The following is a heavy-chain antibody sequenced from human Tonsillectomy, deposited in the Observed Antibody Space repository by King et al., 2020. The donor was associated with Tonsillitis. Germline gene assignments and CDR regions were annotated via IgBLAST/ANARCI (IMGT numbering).Heavy chain of an antibody. V-gene: IGHV4-38-2*02. CDR1: GYSISSGSY. D-gene: IGHD4-11*01. CDR3: AREYGNPFDY. Sequence: QLQESGPGLVKPSETLSLTCAVSGYSISSGSYWAWIRQSPGKGLEWIGSTYHRGSTYYNPSLKSRVTLSLDTSKNQFSLNLASVTAADTAVYYCAREYGNPFDYWGQGILVTVSS. CDR2: TYHRGST. J-gene: IGHJ4*02.